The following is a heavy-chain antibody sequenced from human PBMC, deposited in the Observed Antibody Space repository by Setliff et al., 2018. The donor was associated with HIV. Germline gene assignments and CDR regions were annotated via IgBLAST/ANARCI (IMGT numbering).Heavy chain of an antibody. J-gene: IGHJ5*02. CDR2: IIPMFSIP. Sequence: ASVKVSCKASGGPFSSYSITWVRQAPGQGLEWMGRIIPMFSIPNYSQRFQGRVTITADRSTNTVYMELSSLRSDDTAVYYCARVGRSVTGPWGQGTLVTVSS. CDR1: GGPFSSYS. CDR3: ARVGRSVTGP. V-gene: IGHV1-69*04. D-gene: IGHD6-19*01.